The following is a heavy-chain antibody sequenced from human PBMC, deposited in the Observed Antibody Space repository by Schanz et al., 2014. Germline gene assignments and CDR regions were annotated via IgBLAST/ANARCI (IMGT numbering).Heavy chain of an antibody. CDR3: ATMWGYCTATACQILEVLDI. D-gene: IGHD2-8*02. CDR2: ISAYTNNT. J-gene: IGHJ3*02. CDR1: RYTFNTYG. V-gene: IGHV1-18*01. Sequence: GPEVKEPGASVKVSCEASRYTFNTYGLNWVRQAPGQGLEWMGWISAYTNNTNYAQKVQGRVTMTTDTSTGTAYMELRSLRSDDTAVYYCATMWGYCTATACQILEVLDIWGQGTMVTVSS.